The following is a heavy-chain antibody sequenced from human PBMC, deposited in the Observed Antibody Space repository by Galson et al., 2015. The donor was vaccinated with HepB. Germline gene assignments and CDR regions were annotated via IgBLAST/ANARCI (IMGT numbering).Heavy chain of an antibody. Sequence: SLRLSCAASGFTFSSYAMHWVRQAPGKGLEWVAVISYDGSNKYYADSVKGRFTISRDNSKNTLYLQMNSLRAEDTAVYYCASPRGYSYGPIDYWGRGTLVTVSS. CDR2: ISYDGSNK. CDR1: GFTFSSYA. CDR3: ASPRGYSYGPIDY. J-gene: IGHJ4*02. D-gene: IGHD5-18*01. V-gene: IGHV3-30*04.